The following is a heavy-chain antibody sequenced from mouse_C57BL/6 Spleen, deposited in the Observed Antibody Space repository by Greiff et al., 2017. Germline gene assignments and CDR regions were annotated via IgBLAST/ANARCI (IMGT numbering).Heavy chain of an antibody. V-gene: IGHV5-2*01. J-gene: IGHJ3*01. CDR3: ARQDDGYYGFAY. Sequence: EVQRVESGGGLVQPGESLKLSCESNEYEFPSHDMSWVRKTPEKRLELVAAINSDGGSTYYPDNMERRFIITRDNTKKTLYLQMSSLRSEDTALYYWARQDDGYYGFAYWGQGTLVTVSA. CDR1: EYEFPSHD. CDR2: INSDGGST. D-gene: IGHD2-3*01.